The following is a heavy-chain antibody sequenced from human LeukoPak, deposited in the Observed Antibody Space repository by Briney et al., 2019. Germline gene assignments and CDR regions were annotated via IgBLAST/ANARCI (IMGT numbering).Heavy chain of an antibody. CDR2: ISSSSSYT. D-gene: IGHD2-2*01. J-gene: IGHJ6*04. V-gene: IGHV3-11*06. Sequence: PGRSLRLSCAASGFTFSDYYMSWIRQAPGKGLEWVSYISSSSSYTNYADSVKGRFTISRDNAKNSLYLQMNSLRAEDTAVYYCARDRIVVVPAAMGDYYYGMDVWGKGTTVTVSS. CDR3: ARDRIVVVPAAMGDYYYGMDV. CDR1: GFTFSDYY.